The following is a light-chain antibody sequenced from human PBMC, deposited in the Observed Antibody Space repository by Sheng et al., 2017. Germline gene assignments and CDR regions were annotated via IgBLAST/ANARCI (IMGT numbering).Light chain of an antibody. Sequence: EIVLTQSPGTLSLSPGERATLSCRASQSVSSNYLAWYQQKPGRAPRLLIYGASTRATGIPDRFSGSGSGTDFTLTISRLEPEDFAMYYCQQYGGSPYTFGQGTKLEIK. V-gene: IGKV3-20*01. CDR2: GAS. CDR1: QSVSSNY. J-gene: IGKJ2*01. CDR3: QQYGGSPYT.